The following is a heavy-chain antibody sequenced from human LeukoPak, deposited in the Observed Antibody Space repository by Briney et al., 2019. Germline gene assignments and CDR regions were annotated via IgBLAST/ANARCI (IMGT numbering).Heavy chain of an antibody. D-gene: IGHD2-15*01. J-gene: IGHJ4*02. Sequence: SETLSLTCTVSGGSISSSSYYWGWIRQPPGKGPEWIGSIFHSGSVYYNPSLKSRVTLSVDPSKNRFSLKLTSVTAADTAIYYCARVVASTSIDSWGQGTLVTVSS. CDR2: IFHSGSV. CDR3: ARVVASTSIDS. CDR1: GGSISSSSYY. V-gene: IGHV4-39*07.